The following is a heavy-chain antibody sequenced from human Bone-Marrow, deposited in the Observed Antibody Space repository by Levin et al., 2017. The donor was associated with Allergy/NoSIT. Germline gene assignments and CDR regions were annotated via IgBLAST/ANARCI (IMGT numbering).Heavy chain of an antibody. D-gene: IGHD2-2*01. V-gene: IGHV1-24*01. CDR3: ATVGSTADGIDWFDP. CDR1: GYSLSDVA. J-gene: IGHJ5*02. CDR2: LDPEVDET. Sequence: EASVKVSCKVSGYSLSDVAVHWVRQAPGKGLEWMGGLDPEVDETIYAQKFQGRVTMTEDTSTDTAYMELSSLTSDDTAVYYCATVGSTADGIDWFDPWGQGTLVTVSS.